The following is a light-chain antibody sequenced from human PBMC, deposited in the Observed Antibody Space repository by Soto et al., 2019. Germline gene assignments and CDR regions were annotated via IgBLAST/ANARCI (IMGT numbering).Light chain of an antibody. J-gene: IGKJ3*01. CDR1: QSISSY. Sequence: DIQMTQSPASLSSSAGDRVTLTCRASQSISSYLNGYQQKPGQAPKLLIYAASSLQSGIPSRFSGSGSGTEFTSTISSLEPEDFSTYYCQQSYNSHVTFGPGTNVDIK. CDR2: AAS. V-gene: IGKV1-39*01. CDR3: QQSYNSHVT.